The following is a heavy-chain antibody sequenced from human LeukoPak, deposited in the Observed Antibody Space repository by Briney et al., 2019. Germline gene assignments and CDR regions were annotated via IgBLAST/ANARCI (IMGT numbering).Heavy chain of an antibody. CDR1: GYTFTGYY. J-gene: IGHJ3*02. V-gene: IGHV1-2*04. D-gene: IGHD2-15*01. CDR2: INPNSGGT. Sequence: ASVKVSCKASGYTFTGYYMHWVRQAPGQGLEWMGWINPNSGGTNYAQKFQGWVTMTRDTSISTAYMELSRLRSDDTAVYYCAREHCSGGSCYRDAFGIWGQGTMVTVSS. CDR3: AREHCSGGSCYRDAFGI.